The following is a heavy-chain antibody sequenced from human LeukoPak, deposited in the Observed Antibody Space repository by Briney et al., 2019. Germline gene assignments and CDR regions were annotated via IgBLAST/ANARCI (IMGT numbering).Heavy chain of an antibody. CDR3: AREDVAVAGTVIDY. CDR2: ISSLSTYI. Sequence: GGSLRLSCAASGFTFTSYSMNWVRQAPGKGLEWVSSISSLSTYIYYADSVKGRFTISRDNAKNSLYLQMNSLRAEDTALYYCAREDVAVAGTVIDYWGQGTLVTVSS. CDR1: GFTFTSYS. V-gene: IGHV3-21*04. J-gene: IGHJ4*02. D-gene: IGHD6-19*01.